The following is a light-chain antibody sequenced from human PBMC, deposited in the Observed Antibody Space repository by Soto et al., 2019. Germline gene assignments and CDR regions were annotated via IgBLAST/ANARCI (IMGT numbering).Light chain of an antibody. Sequence: EIVLTQSPGTLSLSPGEIATVSCRASQSVSSSNLAWYQQKPGQAPRLLIYGASSRASGIPDRFSGSGSGTDFTLTISRLEPEDFAVYYCQQYGSSPRTFGQGTKLEIK. CDR3: QQYGSSPRT. J-gene: IGKJ2*01. CDR2: GAS. V-gene: IGKV3-20*01. CDR1: QSVSSSN.